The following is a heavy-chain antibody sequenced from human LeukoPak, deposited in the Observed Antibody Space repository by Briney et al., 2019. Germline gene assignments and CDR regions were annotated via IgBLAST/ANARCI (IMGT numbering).Heavy chain of an antibody. Sequence: PGGSLRLSCAASGFTLSTYWMSWVRQAPGKGLEWVANIKEDGSEKYYVDSVKGRFTISRDNSKNTLYLQMNSLRAEDTAVYYCARALSGRLDYWGQGTLVTVSS. CDR1: GFTLSTYW. V-gene: IGHV3-7*01. J-gene: IGHJ4*02. CDR2: IKEDGSEK. CDR3: ARALSGRLDY. D-gene: IGHD1-26*01.